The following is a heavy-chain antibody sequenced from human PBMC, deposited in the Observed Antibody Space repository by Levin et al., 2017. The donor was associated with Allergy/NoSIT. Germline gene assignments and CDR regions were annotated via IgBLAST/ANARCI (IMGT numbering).Heavy chain of an antibody. CDR1: GGSFSGYY. Sequence: GSLRLSCAVYGGSFSGYYWSWIRQPPGKGLEWIGEINHSGSTNYNPSLKSRVTISVDTSKNQFSLKLSSVTAADTAVYYCARAIRYCSSTSCQAHYGSGRRRAFDIWGQGTMVTVSS. V-gene: IGHV4-34*01. CDR3: ARAIRYCSSTSCQAHYGSGRRRAFDI. D-gene: IGHD2-2*01. J-gene: IGHJ3*02. CDR2: INHSGST.